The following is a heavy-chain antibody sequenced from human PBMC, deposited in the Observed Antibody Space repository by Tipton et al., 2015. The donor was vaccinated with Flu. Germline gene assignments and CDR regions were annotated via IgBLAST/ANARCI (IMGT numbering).Heavy chain of an antibody. CDR2: IYSSGTT. J-gene: IGHJ4*02. CDR3: ARTYCRGGSCYHFDY. D-gene: IGHD2-15*01. CDR1: GDSISSGGHY. Sequence: LRLSCTVSGDSISSGGHYWSWIRQHPGKGLEWIGYIYSSGTTHYNPSLKSRVTISLDTPKNHFSLKLSSVTAADTAVYYCARTYCRGGSCYHFDYWGQGTLVTVSS. V-gene: IGHV4-31*03.